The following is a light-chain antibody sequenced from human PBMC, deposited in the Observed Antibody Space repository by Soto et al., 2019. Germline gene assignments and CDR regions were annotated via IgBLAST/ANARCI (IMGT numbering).Light chain of an antibody. V-gene: IGLV2-8*01. Sequence: QSALTQPPSASGSPGQSVAISCTGTSSDVGGYNYVSWYQQHPGKTPKLMIYEVNKRPSGLPDRFSGSKTGNTASLTVSGLQAEDEADYYCSSYAGSINVFGTRTKLTLL. CDR3: SSYAGSINV. CDR2: EVN. CDR1: SSDVGGYNY. J-gene: IGLJ1*01.